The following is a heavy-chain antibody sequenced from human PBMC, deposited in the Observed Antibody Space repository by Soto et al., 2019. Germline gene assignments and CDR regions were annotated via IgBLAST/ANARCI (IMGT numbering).Heavy chain of an antibody. J-gene: IGHJ3*02. CDR1: GFTFSGYW. Sequence: EVQLVESGGGLVQPGGSLRLSCAASGFTFSGYWMHWVRQAPGKGLVWVSRISSDGSSTNYADSLKDRFTISRDNAKNTVYLQMNSLRAEDTAVYYCARETIRAFDIWGQGTMVTVSS. V-gene: IGHV3-74*01. CDR3: ARETIRAFDI. D-gene: IGHD3-9*01. CDR2: ISSDGSST.